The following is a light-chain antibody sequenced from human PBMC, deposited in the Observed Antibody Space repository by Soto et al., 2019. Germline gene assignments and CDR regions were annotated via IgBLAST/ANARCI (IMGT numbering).Light chain of an antibody. Sequence: DIVMTQSPDSLAVSLGERATINCKSSQSVLYSSNNKNYLAWYQQKPGQPPKLLIYWASTRESGVPDRFSGSGSVTDFTLTISSLQAEDVAVYYCHQYYSTPPTFGQGTKLEIK. V-gene: IGKV4-1*01. CDR2: WAS. J-gene: IGKJ2*01. CDR3: HQYYSTPPT. CDR1: QSVLYSSNNKNY.